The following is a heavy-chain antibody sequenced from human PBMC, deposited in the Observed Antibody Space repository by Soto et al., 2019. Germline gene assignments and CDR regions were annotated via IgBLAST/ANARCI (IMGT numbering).Heavy chain of an antibody. D-gene: IGHD2-15*01. CDR3: AVSKVVAARYRDY. CDR2: ISAYNGNT. Sequence: ASVKVSCKASGYTFTSYGISWVRQAPGQGLEWMGWISAYNGNTNYAQKFQGRVTMTRDTSTSTVYMELSSLRSEDTAVYYCAVSKVVAARYRDYWGQGTLVTVSS. CDR1: GYTFTSYG. V-gene: IGHV1-18*01. J-gene: IGHJ4*02.